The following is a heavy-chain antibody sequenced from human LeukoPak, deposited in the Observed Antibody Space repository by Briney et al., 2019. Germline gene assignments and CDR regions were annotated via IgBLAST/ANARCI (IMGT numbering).Heavy chain of an antibody. CDR3: ATSSPYYYDSSGYYYPTGYYYYGMDV. Sequence: ASVKVSCKASGYTFTSYAMHWVRQAPGQRLEWMGWINAGNGNTKYSQKFQGRVTITRDTSASTAYMELRSLRSDDTAVYYCATSSPYYYDSSGYYYPTGYYYYGMDVWGKGTTVTVSS. CDR1: GYTFTSYA. V-gene: IGHV1-3*01. J-gene: IGHJ6*04. CDR2: INAGNGNT. D-gene: IGHD3-22*01.